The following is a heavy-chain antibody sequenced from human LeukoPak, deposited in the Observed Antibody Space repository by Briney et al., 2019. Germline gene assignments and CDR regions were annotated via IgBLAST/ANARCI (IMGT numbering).Heavy chain of an antibody. CDR1: GYTFTSYG. D-gene: IGHD3-16*02. Sequence: ASVTVSCKASGYTFTSYGISWVRQAPGQGLEWMGWISAYNGNTNYAQKLQGRVTMTTDTSTSTAYMELRSLRSDDTAVYYCARDYDYVWGSYRPPTTDYWGQGTLVTVSS. J-gene: IGHJ4*02. V-gene: IGHV1-18*01. CDR2: ISAYNGNT. CDR3: ARDYDYVWGSYRPPTTDY.